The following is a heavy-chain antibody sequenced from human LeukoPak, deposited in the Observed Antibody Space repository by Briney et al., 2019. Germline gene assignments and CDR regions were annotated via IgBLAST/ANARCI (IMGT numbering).Heavy chain of an antibody. CDR2: MNPNSGNT. V-gene: IGHV1-8*03. CDR1: GYTFTSYD. D-gene: IGHD3-3*01. J-gene: IGHJ5*02. Sequence: ASVKVSCKASGYTFTSYDINWVRQATGQGLEWMGWMNPNSGNTGYAQKFQGRVTITRNTSISTAYMELSSLRSEDTAVYYCARKRFRSYDFWSGYADNWFDPWGQGTLITVSS. CDR3: ARKRFRSYDFWSGYADNWFDP.